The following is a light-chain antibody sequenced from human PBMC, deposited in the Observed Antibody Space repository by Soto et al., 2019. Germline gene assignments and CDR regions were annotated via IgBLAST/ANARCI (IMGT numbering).Light chain of an antibody. CDR1: SSDVGAYNY. CDR3: SSFTSSTLGV. J-gene: IGLJ1*01. V-gene: IGLV2-14*01. CDR2: KVT. Sequence: QSALTQPASVSGSPGQSITISCTGTSSDVGAYNYVSWYQQHPGKAPKLMIYKVTNRPSGVSNRFSGSKSGNTAYLTISGLQAEDEADYYCSSFTSSTLGVFGTGTKLTVL.